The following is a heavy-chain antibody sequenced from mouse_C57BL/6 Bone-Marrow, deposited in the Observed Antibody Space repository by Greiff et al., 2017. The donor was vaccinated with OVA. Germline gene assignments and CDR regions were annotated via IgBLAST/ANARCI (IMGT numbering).Heavy chain of an antibody. V-gene: IGHV8-12*01. CDR1: GFSLSTSGMG. Sequence: QVTLKECGPGILQSSQTLSLTCSFSGFSLSTSGMGVSWIRQPSGKGLEWLAHIYWDDDKRYNPSLKSRLTISKDTSRNQVFLKITSVDTADTATYYCARSTTVGYFDVWGTGTTVTVSS. J-gene: IGHJ1*03. CDR2: IYWDDDK. D-gene: IGHD1-1*01. CDR3: ARSTTVGYFDV.